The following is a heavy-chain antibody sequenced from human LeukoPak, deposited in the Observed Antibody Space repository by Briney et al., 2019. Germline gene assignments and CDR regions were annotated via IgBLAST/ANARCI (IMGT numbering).Heavy chain of an antibody. CDR1: GFTLSSLW. CDR3: TKDRQGPNQYHMDV. Sequence: QSGGSLRLSCAASGFTLSSLWMSWVRQAPGRGPEWVANINQDGGTTYYVASVKGRFTISRDNAKNSLSLQMSSLRAEDTAVYYCTKDRQGPNQYHMDVWGKGTTVTVSS. CDR2: INQDGGTT. J-gene: IGHJ6*03. V-gene: IGHV3-7*01.